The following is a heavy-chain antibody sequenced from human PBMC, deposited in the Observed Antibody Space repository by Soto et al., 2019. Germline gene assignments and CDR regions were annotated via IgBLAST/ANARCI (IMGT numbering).Heavy chain of an antibody. CDR1: GFTFNAYG. CDR2: ITSDGSYI. V-gene: IGHV3-30*03. CDR3: TMRGRFHN. Sequence: QVQLVESGGGVVQPGRSLKLSCAASGFTFNAYGMHWVRQPPGKGLEWVAIITSDGSYISYADHVKGRFTISRDNSKNMVDLKMNSLRAEDTAVYYCTMRGRFHNWGQGNRDSVSS. J-gene: IGHJ4*02.